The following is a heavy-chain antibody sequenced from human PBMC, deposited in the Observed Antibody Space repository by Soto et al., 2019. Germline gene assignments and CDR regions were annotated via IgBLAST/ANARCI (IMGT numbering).Heavy chain of an antibody. CDR2: ISGSGGST. Sequence: EVQLLESGGGLVQPGGSLRLSCAASGFTFSSYAMSWVRQAPGKGLEWVSAISGSGGSTYYADSVKGRFTISRDNSKNTLYLQMNSLRAEDKAVYYCATGYCSGGSCYKLGRNWGQGTLVTVSS. CDR1: GFTFSSYA. D-gene: IGHD2-15*01. V-gene: IGHV3-23*01. J-gene: IGHJ4*02. CDR3: ATGYCSGGSCYKLGRN.